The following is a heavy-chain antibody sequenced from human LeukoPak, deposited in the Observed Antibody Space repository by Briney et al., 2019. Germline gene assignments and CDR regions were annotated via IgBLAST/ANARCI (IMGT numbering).Heavy chain of an antibody. V-gene: IGHV4-34*01. CDR2: ISHSGST. CDR3: ARNGWGSGSYWFY. D-gene: IGHD3-10*01. Sequence: SETLSLTCEVSGASLSGYYWSWIRQAPGKGLEWIGEISHSGSTNYSPSLKSRVTISAHTSKNQFSLKLSSVIGADTAVYFCARNGWGSGSYWFYWGQGTLVTVSA. CDR1: GASLSGYY. J-gene: IGHJ4*02.